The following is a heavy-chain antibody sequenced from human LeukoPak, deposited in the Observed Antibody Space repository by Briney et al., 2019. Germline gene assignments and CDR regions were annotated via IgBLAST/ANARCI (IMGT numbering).Heavy chain of an antibody. Sequence: PSETLSLTCAVYGGSFSGYYWSWIRQPPGKGLEWIGEINHSGSTNYNPSLKSRVTISVDTSKNQFSLKLSSVTAADTAVYYCAGLPYPYYYYGMDVWGQGTTVTVSS. CDR3: AGLPYPYYYYGMDV. CDR2: INHSGST. CDR1: GGSFSGYY. J-gene: IGHJ6*02. V-gene: IGHV4-34*01.